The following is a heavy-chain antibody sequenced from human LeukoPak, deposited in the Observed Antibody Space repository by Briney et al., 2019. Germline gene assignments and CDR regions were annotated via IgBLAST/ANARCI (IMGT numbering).Heavy chain of an antibody. V-gene: IGHV1-18*01. CDR1: GDTFTSYG. CDR2: ISAYNGNT. J-gene: IGHJ4*02. CDR3: ARMEPDSSGYYFDY. D-gene: IGHD3-22*01. Sequence: ASVKVSCKASGDTFTSYGISWVRQAPGQGLEWMGWISAYNGNTNYAQKLQGRVTMTTDTSTSTAYMELRSLRSDDTAVYYCARMEPDSSGYYFDYWGQGTLVTVSS.